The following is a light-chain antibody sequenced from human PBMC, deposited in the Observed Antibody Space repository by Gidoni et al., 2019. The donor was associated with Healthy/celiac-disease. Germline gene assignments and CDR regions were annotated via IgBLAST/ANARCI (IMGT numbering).Light chain of an antibody. Sequence: VMTQSPLSLPVTPGEPASISCRSSPSLLHSNGYNYLDWYLQKPGQSPQLLIYLGSNRASGVPDRFSGSGSGTDFTLKISRVEAEDVGVYYCMQALQTPITFGQGTRLEIK. V-gene: IGKV2-28*01. CDR2: LGS. CDR3: MQALQTPIT. J-gene: IGKJ5*01. CDR1: PSLLHSNGYNY.